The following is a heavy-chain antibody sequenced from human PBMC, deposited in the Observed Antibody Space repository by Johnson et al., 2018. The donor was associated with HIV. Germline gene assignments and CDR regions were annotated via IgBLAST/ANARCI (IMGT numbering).Heavy chain of an antibody. CDR3: ARDPIRGYGDYEDDAFDI. V-gene: IGHV3-11*04. D-gene: IGHD4-17*01. Sequence: QVQLVESGGGVVQPGGSLRLSCAASGFTFSDYYMSWIRQAPGKGLEWVSYISSSGSTIYYADSVKGRLTISRENAKNSLYLQMNSLRAEDPAVYYCARDPIRGYGDYEDDAFDIWGQGTMVTVSS. CDR2: ISSSGSTI. J-gene: IGHJ3*02. CDR1: GFTFSDYY.